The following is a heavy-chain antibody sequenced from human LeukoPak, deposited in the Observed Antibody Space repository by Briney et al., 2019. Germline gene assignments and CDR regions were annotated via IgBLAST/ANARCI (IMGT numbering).Heavy chain of an antibody. CDR1: GGSISSGDYY. J-gene: IGHJ4*02. Sequence: SQTLSLTCTVSGGSISSGDYYWSWIRQPPGKGLEWIGYIYYSGSTYYNPSLKSRVTISVDTSKNQFSLKLSSVTAADTAVYYCARDEYGSGGYSDYWGQGTLVTVSS. D-gene: IGHD3-10*01. CDR2: IYYSGST. V-gene: IGHV4-30-4*01. CDR3: ARDEYGSGGYSDY.